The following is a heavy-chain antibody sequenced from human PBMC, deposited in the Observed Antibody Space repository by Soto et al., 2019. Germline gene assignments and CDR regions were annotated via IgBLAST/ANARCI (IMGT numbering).Heavy chain of an antibody. V-gene: IGHV1-69*06. Sequence: SVKVSCKASGGTFSSYAISWVRQAPGQELEWMGGIIPIFGTANYAQKFQGRVTITADKSTSTAYMELSSLRSEDTAVYYCARDSSSWTTHYYYGMDVWGQGTTVTVSS. CDR1: GGTFSSYA. CDR2: IIPIFGTA. D-gene: IGHD6-13*01. CDR3: ARDSSSWTTHYYYGMDV. J-gene: IGHJ6*02.